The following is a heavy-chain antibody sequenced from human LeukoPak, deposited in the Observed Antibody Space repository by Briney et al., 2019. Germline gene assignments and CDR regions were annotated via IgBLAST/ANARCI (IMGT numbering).Heavy chain of an antibody. CDR2: IYYSGST. D-gene: IGHD2-2*01. CDR3: ARDRVVVVPAALGETITIHYGMDV. V-gene: IGHV4-31*03. CDR1: GGSISSGGYY. J-gene: IGHJ6*02. Sequence: TLSLTCTVSGGSISSGGYYWSWIRQHPGKGLEWIGYIYYSGSTYYNPSLKSRVTISVDTSKNQFSLKLSSVTAADTAVYYCARDRVVVVPAALGETITIHYGMDVWGQGTTVTVSS.